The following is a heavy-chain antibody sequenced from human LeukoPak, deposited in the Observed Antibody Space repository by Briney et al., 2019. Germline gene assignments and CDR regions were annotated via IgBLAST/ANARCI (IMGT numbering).Heavy chain of an antibody. CDR1: GGSVTSGTYH. CDR3: ARDHYYDGRGRFDP. CDR2: VYFDGGT. V-gene: IGHV4-39*07. Sequence: PSETLSLTCSVSGGSVTSGTYHWGWIRQPPGKGLEWIGSVYFDGGTHYNPSLQSRVTVSVDTSKNQFSLRLSSVTAADTALHYCARDHYYDGRGRFDPWGQGTLVTVSS. D-gene: IGHD3-16*01. J-gene: IGHJ5*02.